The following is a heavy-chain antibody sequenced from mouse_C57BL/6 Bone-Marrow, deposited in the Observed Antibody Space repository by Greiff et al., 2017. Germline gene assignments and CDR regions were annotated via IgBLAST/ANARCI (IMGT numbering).Heavy chain of an antibody. V-gene: IGHV10-1*01. J-gene: IGHJ4*01. Sequence: EVQGVESGGGLVQPKGSLKLSCAASGFSFNTYAMNWVRQAPGKGLEWVARIRSKSNNYATYYADSVKDRFTISRDDSESMLYLQMNNLKTEDTAMYYCVRHRSYDSDVGYAMDYWGQGTSVTVSS. CDR1: GFSFNTYA. CDR3: VRHRSYDSDVGYAMDY. D-gene: IGHD2-4*01. CDR2: IRSKSNNYAT.